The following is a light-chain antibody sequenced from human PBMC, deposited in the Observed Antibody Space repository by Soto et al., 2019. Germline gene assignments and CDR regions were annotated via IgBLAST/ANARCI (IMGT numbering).Light chain of an antibody. CDR3: QQYGGSPPYT. Sequence: EIVLTQSPGTLSLSPGERATLSCRASQSVSSSYLAWYQQKPGQAPRLLIYGASSRATGIPDRFSGSGSGTDFTLAISRLEPEDFAVYDCQQYGGSPPYTFGQVTKLEIK. V-gene: IGKV3-20*01. J-gene: IGKJ2*01. CDR2: GAS. CDR1: QSVSSSY.